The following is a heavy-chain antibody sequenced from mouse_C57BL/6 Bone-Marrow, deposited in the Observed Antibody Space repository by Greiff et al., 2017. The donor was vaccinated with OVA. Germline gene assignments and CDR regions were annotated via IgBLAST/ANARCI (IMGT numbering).Heavy chain of an antibody. V-gene: IGHV2-9-1*01. Sequence: VKLVESGPGLVAPSQSLSITCTVSGFSLTSYAISWVRQPPGKGLEWLGVIWTGGGTNYNSALKSRLSISKDNSKSQVFLKMNSLQTDDTARYYYARNSLGWLLMGYAMDYWGQGTSVTVSS. CDR3: ARNSLGWLLMGYAMDY. CDR1: GFSLTSYA. D-gene: IGHD2-3*01. CDR2: IWTGGGT. J-gene: IGHJ4*01.